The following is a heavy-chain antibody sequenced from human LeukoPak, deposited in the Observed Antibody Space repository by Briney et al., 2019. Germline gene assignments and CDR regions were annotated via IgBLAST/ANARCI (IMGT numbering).Heavy chain of an antibody. CDR1: GFTFSSYA. D-gene: IGHD3-16*01. V-gene: IGHV3-30-3*01. CDR2: ISYDGSNK. Sequence: PGGSLRLSCAASGFTFSSYAIHSVRQAPGKGLEGVEVISYDGSNKYYADSVKGRFTISRDNSKNTLYLQMNSLRPEDTAVYYRARAINRGNYFDYWGQGTLVTVSS. J-gene: IGHJ4*02. CDR3: ARAINRGNYFDY.